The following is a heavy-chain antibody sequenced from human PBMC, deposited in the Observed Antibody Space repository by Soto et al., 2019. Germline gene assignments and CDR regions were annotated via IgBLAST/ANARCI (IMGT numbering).Heavy chain of an antibody. Sequence: SGPTLVNPTETLTLTCNVSGFSLTTGRMGVSWIRQPPGKALEWLAHIFSDAERSYSRSLQGRLTVSKVGSGSHVVLTMTNMDPVDTGTYFCVRMNAESYSSYYAMDVSGQGTTVTVSS. J-gene: IGHJ6*02. CDR3: VRMNAESYSSYYAMDV. D-gene: IGHD3-10*01. CDR1: GFSLTTGRMG. CDR2: IFSDAER. V-gene: IGHV2-26*01.